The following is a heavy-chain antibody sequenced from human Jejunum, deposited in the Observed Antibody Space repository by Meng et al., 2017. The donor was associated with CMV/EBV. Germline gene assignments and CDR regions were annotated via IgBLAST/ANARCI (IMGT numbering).Heavy chain of an antibody. CDR3: TRDYSGNWAIDY. D-gene: IGHD4-23*01. CDR2: IHPNAGSI. V-gene: IGHV1-2*06. CDR1: GYTFTAYW. J-gene: IGHJ4*02. Sequence: CKGSGYTFTAYWTHWVRQAPGQGLEWMGRIHPNAGSIDYAQKFQGRVTMTRDTSISTVYMDLSSLTSDDTAVYYCTRDYSGNWAIDYWGQGTLVTVSS.